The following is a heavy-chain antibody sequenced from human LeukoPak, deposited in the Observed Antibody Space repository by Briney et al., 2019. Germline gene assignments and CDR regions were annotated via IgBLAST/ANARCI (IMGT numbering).Heavy chain of an antibody. CDR1: GFLFSSYT. D-gene: IGHD2-21*02. V-gene: IGHV3-21*06. J-gene: IGHJ3*02. Sequence: PGGSLRLSCAASGFLFSSYTINWVRQAPGKGPEWVSSISSSSTHMFYADSVQGRFTISRNDAQNSLYLHLTSLRTEDTGVYYCARTCGNACYSLDAFDIWGRGTMVTVSS. CDR3: ARTCGNACYSLDAFDI. CDR2: ISSSSTHM.